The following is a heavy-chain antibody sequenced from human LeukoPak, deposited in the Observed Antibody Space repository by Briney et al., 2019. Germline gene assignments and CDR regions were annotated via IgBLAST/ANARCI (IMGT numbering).Heavy chain of an antibody. CDR1: GFTFSSYA. CDR3: ARDYDILTGYAYYFDY. Sequence: GRSLRLSCAASGFTFSSYAMHWVRQAPGKGLEWVAVISSDGSNKSSAHSVTRRFTISRDNSKNTLYLQMNSPRAEDTAVYYCARDYDILTGYAYYFDYWGQGTLVTVSS. D-gene: IGHD3-9*01. CDR2: ISSDGSNK. V-gene: IGHV3-30*01. J-gene: IGHJ4*02.